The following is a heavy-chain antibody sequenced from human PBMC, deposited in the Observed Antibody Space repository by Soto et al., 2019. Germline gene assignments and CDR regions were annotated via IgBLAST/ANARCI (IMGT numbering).Heavy chain of an antibody. V-gene: IGHV3-23*01. CDR1: GFTFSSYA. CDR2: ISGSGGST. D-gene: IGHD1-26*01. J-gene: IGHJ1*01. CDR3: AKAGAVGAIRDAEYFQH. Sequence: EVQLLESGGGLVQPGGSLRLSCAASGFTFSSYAMSWVRQAPGKGLEWVSAISGSGGSTYYADSVKGRFTISRDNSKNTLYQQMNSLRAEDTAVYYCAKAGAVGAIRDAEYFQHWGQGTLVTVSS.